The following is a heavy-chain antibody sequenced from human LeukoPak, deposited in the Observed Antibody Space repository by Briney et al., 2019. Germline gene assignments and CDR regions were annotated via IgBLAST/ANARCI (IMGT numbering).Heavy chain of an antibody. J-gene: IGHJ6*02. V-gene: IGHV1-69*13. CDR3: AWGRYSHVFRNYGMDV. CDR1: GGTFSSYA. CDR2: IIPIFGTA. D-gene: IGHD5-18*01. Sequence: SVKVSCKASGGTFSSYAISWVRQAPGQGLEWMGGIIPIFGTANYAQKFQGRVTITADESTSTAYMELSSLRFEDTAVYYCAWGRYSHVFRNYGMDVWGQGTTVTVSS.